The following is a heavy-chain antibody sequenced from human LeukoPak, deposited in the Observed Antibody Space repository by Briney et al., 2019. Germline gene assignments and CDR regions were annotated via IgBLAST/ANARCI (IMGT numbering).Heavy chain of an antibody. J-gene: IGHJ5*02. Sequence: SETLSLTCTVSGGSISSYYWSWIRQPPGKGLEWIGNIYYSGSTYYNLSLKSRVTISVDTSKNQFSLNLSSVTAADTAVYYCARNYYDFWSGYYGPWFDPWGQGTLVTVSS. CDR2: IYYSGST. CDR3: ARNYYDFWSGYYGPWFDP. CDR1: GGSISSYY. V-gene: IGHV4-59*04. D-gene: IGHD3-3*01.